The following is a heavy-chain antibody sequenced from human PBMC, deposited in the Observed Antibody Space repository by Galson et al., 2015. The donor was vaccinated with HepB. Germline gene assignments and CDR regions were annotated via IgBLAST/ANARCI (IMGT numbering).Heavy chain of an antibody. CDR3: VRDGYCNGGSCYFDS. J-gene: IGHJ4*02. Sequence: SLRLSCAASGFGFGDYAMNWVRQAPGKGPEWVGFIRSKIYGATTQYAASVKGRFTISRDDSKSIAYLQMSSLKAEDTAVYYCVRDGYCNGGSCYFDSWGQGTLVTVSS. V-gene: IGHV3-49*04. CDR2: IRSKIYGATT. CDR1: GFGFGDYA. D-gene: IGHD2-15*01.